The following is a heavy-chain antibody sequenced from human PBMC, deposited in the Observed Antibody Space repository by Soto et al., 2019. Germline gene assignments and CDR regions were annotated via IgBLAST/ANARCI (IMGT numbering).Heavy chain of an antibody. CDR3: ARDARVAYDY. CDR2: IYYSGST. J-gene: IGHJ4*02. V-gene: IGHV4-61*01. D-gene: IGHD3-3*01. Sequence: SETLSLTCTVSGGSVSSGSYYWSWIRQPPGKGLEWIGYIYYSGSTNYNPSHKSRVTISVDTSKNQFSLKLSSVTAADTAVYYCARDARVAYDYWGQGTLVTVSS. CDR1: GGSVSSGSYY.